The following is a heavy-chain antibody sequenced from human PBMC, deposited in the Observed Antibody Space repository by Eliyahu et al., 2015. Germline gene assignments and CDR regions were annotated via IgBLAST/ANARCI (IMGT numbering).Heavy chain of an antibody. CDR3: AKDLTWNALDL. V-gene: IGHV3-74*01. J-gene: IGHJ3*01. CDR2: MNPDGTTR. Sequence: VQLVESGGGLVQPGGSLRXSXAASGFTFPNFWMXWVRRTPGKGLLWVARMNPDGTTRNYADSVEGRFTXSRDNARNTLFLQRNSLTPEDTAVYYCAKDLTWNALDLWGHGTMVTVSS. CDR1: GFTFPNFW. D-gene: IGHD3-9*01.